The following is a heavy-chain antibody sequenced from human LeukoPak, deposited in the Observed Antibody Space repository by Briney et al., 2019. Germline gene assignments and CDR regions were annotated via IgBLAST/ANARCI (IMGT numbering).Heavy chain of an antibody. Sequence: PSETLSLTCTVSGVSINSHYWSWIRQPPGKGLEWIGFIYDSGSANYRSSLESRVTMTLDTSKNQFSLKLNSVTAADTAVYYCARALQNYYHLDVWGKGTTVTVSS. J-gene: IGHJ6*03. CDR1: GVSINSHY. V-gene: IGHV4-59*11. CDR2: IYDSGSA. CDR3: ARALQNYYHLDV.